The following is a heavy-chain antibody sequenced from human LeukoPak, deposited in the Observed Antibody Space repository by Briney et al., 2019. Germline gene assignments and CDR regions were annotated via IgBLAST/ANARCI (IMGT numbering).Heavy chain of an antibody. Sequence: GGSLRLSCAASGFTFSSYEMNWVRQAPGKGLEWVSYISSSGSTIYYADSVKGRFTISRDNAKNSLYLQMNSLRAEDTAVYYCARERLFGSGSYYNVPAYWGQGTLVTVSS. CDR1: GFTFSSYE. CDR3: ARERLFGSGSYYNVPAY. CDR2: ISSSGSTI. J-gene: IGHJ4*02. V-gene: IGHV3-48*03. D-gene: IGHD3-10*01.